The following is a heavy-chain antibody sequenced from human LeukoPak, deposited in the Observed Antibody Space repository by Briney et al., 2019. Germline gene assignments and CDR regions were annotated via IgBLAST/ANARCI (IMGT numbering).Heavy chain of an antibody. V-gene: IGHV4-4*07. D-gene: IGHD3-10*01. CDR3: ARVSLVRGAPDYYFDY. CDR1: GGSISNYY. Sequence: SSETLSLTCTVSGGSISNYYWSWIRQPAGKGLEWIGRIYTSGGTNYNPSLKSRVTMSVDTSKNQFSLKLSSVTAADTAVYYCARVSLVRGAPDYYFDYWGQGTLVTVSS. CDR2: IYTSGGT. J-gene: IGHJ4*02.